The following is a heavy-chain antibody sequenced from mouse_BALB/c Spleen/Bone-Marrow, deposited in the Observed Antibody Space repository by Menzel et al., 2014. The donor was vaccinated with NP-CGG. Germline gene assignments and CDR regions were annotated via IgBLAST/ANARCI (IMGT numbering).Heavy chain of an antibody. V-gene: IGHV5-12*02. D-gene: IGHD2-12*01. Sequence: EVKLMESGGGLVQPGGPLKLSCATSGFTFSDYYMYWVRQTPEKRLEWVAYISNGGGSTYYPDTVKGRLTISRDNAKNTLYLQMSRLKSEDTAMYYCARNAFYRGYAMDYWGQGTSVTVSS. CDR2: ISNGGGST. CDR3: ARNAFYRGYAMDY. CDR1: GFTFSDYY. J-gene: IGHJ4*01.